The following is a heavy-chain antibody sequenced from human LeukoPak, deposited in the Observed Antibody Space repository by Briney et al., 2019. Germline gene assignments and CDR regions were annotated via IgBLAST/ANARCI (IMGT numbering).Heavy chain of an antibody. CDR2: IYYSGST. CDR1: GGSISSYY. D-gene: IGHD2-2*01. V-gene: IGHV4-59*01. J-gene: IGHJ4*02. CDR3: AREGYCSSTSCWYFDY. Sequence: PSETLSLTCTVSGGSISSYYWSWIRQPPGKGLEWIGYIYYSGSTNYNPSLKSRVTISVDTSKNQFSLKLSSVTAADTAVYYCAREGYCSSTSCWYFDYWGQGTLVTVSS.